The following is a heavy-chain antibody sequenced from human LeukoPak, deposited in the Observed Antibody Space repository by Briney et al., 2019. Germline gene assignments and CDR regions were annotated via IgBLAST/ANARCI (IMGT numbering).Heavy chain of an antibody. CDR1: GGSISNGGYY. CDR2: IYYTGTT. J-gene: IGHJ5*02. Sequence: KPSQTLSLTCTVSGGSISNGGYYWRWIRQPPGKGLERIAYIYYTGTTYYNPSLKSLVTISLDTSKNQFSLKLSSVTAADTAIYYCARGRGRNYYDSSPAWFDPWGQGTLVTVSS. CDR3: ARGRGRNYYDSSPAWFDP. D-gene: IGHD3-22*01. V-gene: IGHV4-31*01.